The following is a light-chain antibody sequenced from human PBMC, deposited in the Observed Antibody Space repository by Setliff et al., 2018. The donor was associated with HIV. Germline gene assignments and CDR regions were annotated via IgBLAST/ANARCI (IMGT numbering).Light chain of an antibody. V-gene: IGLV2-14*01. CDR2: EVT. J-gene: IGLJ1*01. CDR1: SSDVGGYDY. Sequence: QSALTQPASVSASPGQSITISCTGTSSDVGGYDYVSWYLQHPRKAPKLIIFEVTNRPSGVSSRFSGSKSGNTASLTISVLQAEDEADYFCSSYSKISTPPFVFGAGTKV. CDR3: SSYSKISTPPFV.